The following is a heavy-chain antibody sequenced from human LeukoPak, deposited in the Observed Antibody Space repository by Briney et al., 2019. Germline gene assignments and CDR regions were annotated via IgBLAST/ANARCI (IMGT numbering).Heavy chain of an antibody. J-gene: IGHJ5*02. CDR3: ARGAISFDP. V-gene: IGHV4-4*07. CDR2: IYTSGST. CDR1: GGSISSYY. Sequence: SETLSLTCTVSGGSISSYYWSWIRQPAGKGLEWIVRIYTSGSTNYNPSLKSRVTMSIDASKNQFSLKLSSMTAADTAVSYCARGAISFDPWGQGTLVTVSS.